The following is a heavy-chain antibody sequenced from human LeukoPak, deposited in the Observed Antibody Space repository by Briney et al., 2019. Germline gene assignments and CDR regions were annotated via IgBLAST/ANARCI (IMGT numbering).Heavy chain of an antibody. Sequence: PSETLSLTCTVSGGSISSHYWSWIRQPPGKGLEWIGYISYTVSTTYNPSLKSRVTISMDTSKNQFSLKLRSVTAADSAVYYCARSDYSGSGTYTEFDAFDIWGQGPMATVSS. CDR3: ARSDYSGSGTYTEFDAFDI. CDR2: ISYTVST. V-gene: IGHV4-59*11. D-gene: IGHD3-10*01. J-gene: IGHJ3*02. CDR1: GGSISSHY.